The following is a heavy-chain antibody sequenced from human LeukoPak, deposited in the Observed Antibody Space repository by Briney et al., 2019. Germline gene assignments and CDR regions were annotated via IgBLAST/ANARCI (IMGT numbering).Heavy chain of an antibody. CDR3: ARSPLAYSGTYSEE. Sequence: SVKVSCKASGGSFSSRSITWVRQAPGQGLESMGGIIPILVTPNYAQKFQGRVTITTDESTTTAYMELTSLRSEDTAVYYCARSPLAYSGTYSEEWGQGTLVTVSS. CDR1: GGSFSSRS. CDR2: IIPILVTP. D-gene: IGHD1-26*01. J-gene: IGHJ4*02. V-gene: IGHV1-69*16.